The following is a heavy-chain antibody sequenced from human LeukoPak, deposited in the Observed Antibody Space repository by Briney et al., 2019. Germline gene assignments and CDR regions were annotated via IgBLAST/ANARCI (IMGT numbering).Heavy chain of an antibody. J-gene: IGHJ6*03. CDR3: ARDGEVVITSSRARYYYYYMDV. CDR2: IIPIFGTA. D-gene: IGHD3-22*01. Sequence: ASVTVSCKASGYTFTSYGISWVRQAPGQGLEWMRMIIPIFGTANYAQKFQGRVTITTDESTSTAYMELSSLRSEDTAVYYCARDGEVVITSSRARYYYYYMDVWGKGTTVTVSS. V-gene: IGHV1-69*05. CDR1: GYTFTSYG.